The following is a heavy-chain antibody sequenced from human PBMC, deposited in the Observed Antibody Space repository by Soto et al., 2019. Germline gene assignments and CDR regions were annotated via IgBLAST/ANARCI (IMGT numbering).Heavy chain of an antibody. CDR2: IYSGGST. J-gene: IGHJ4*02. Sequence: GGSLRLSCAASGFTVSSNYMSWVRQAPGKGLEWVSVIYSGGSTYYADSVKGRFTISRDNSKDTLYLQMNSLRAEDTAVYYCARVGGSYPGPDYWGQGTLVTVSS. CDR1: GFTVSSNY. D-gene: IGHD1-26*01. V-gene: IGHV3-66*01. CDR3: ARVGGSYPGPDY.